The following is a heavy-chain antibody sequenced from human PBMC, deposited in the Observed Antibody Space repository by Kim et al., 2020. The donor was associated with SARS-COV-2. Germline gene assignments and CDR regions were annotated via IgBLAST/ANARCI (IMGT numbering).Heavy chain of an antibody. J-gene: IGHJ4*02. CDR3: ARSESPGIAVAGCDY. CDR1: GGTFSSYA. Sequence: SVKVSCKASGGTFSSYAISWVRQAPGQGLEWMGGIIPIFGTANYAQKFQGRVTITADESTSTAYMELSSLRSEDTAVYYCARSESPGIAVAGCDYWGQGTLVTVSS. D-gene: IGHD6-19*01. CDR2: IIPIFGTA. V-gene: IGHV1-69*13.